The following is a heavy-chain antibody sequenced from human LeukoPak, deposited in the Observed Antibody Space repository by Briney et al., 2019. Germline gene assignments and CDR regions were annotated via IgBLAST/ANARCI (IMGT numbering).Heavy chain of an antibody. D-gene: IGHD6-19*01. V-gene: IGHV4-59*01. J-gene: IGHJ4*02. CDR3: ARDGYSSGLYFDY. Sequence: PSEPLSFPCTVFGGSINSYYWSWIGQPPGRGLEWIGWVYYPRNTNYNPSLQSRGPMSIATSKNQFSLELNSVTAADTGVYYCARDGYSSGLYFDYWGQGTLVTVS. CDR1: GGSINSYY. CDR2: VYYPRNT.